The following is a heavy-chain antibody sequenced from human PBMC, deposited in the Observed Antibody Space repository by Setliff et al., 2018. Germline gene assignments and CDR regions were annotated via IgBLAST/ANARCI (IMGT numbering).Heavy chain of an antibody. J-gene: IGHJ4*02. Sequence: ASVKVSCKASGYTLSNSILSWVRQAPGQGLEWVGWISAYNGKTYFAQKFQDRITLTTDTSTNTGYLELRGLRSDDTAVYYCSKLVRYCTTTACQGASVAEFWGQGTLVTVSS. V-gene: IGHV1-18*01. CDR1: GYTLSNSI. CDR3: SKLVRYCTTTACQGASVAEF. CDR2: ISAYNGKT. D-gene: IGHD2-8*01.